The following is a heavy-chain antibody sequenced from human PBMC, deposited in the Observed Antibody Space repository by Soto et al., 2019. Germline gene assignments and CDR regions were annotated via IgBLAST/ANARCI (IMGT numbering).Heavy chain of an antibody. CDR1: GESLSGYY. D-gene: IGHD3-10*01. Sequence: QVQLQQWGAGLLKPSETLSLTCGVHGESLSGYYWTWIRQPPGRGLEWIGEINPGRNTNYNPSLKRRVTISTATSENHFSLNLTSVTAADTAIYYCASSHYGGWAAWFDPWGQGTLVTISS. J-gene: IGHJ5*02. CDR3: ASSHYGGWAAWFDP. CDR2: INPGRNT. V-gene: IGHV4-34*01.